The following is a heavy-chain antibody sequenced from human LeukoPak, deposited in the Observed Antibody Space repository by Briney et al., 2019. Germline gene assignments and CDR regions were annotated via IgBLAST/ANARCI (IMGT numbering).Heavy chain of an antibody. V-gene: IGHV5-51*01. CDR2: IYPDDSDT. Sequence: GESLNISCNGSGYRFNAYWIAWVRQMRGKGLEWMGIIYPDDSDTRYSPSFQGQVTISADKSVRTAYLPWSSLKASDTAMYYCARPNITSYYDSRGYDAFDVWGQGTMVTVSS. CDR1: GYRFNAYW. D-gene: IGHD3-22*01. CDR3: ARPNITSYYDSRGYDAFDV. J-gene: IGHJ3*01.